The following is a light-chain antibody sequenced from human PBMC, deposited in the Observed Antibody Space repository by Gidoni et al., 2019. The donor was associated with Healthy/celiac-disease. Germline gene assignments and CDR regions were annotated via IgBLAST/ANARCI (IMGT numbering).Light chain of an antibody. CDR3: QQYDNSRALT. Sequence: DIQMTQSPSSLSASVGDRVTITCQASQDIRNYLNWYQQKPGKAPKLLIYDASNLETGVPSRFSGSGSGTDFTFTISSLQPEDTATYYCQQYDNSRALTFGGGTKVEIK. CDR1: QDIRNY. V-gene: IGKV1-33*01. CDR2: DAS. J-gene: IGKJ4*01.